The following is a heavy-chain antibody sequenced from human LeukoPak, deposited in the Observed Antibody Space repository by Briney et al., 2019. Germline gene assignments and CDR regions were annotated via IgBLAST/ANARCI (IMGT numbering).Heavy chain of an antibody. CDR2: ISYDGSNK. Sequence: PGGSLTLSCAASGFTFSSYCMHWVRQAPGKGLEWVAVISYDGSNKYYADSVKGRFTISRDNSKNTLYLQMNSLRAEDTAVYYCAKGTNLYSSEFDYWGQGTLVTVSS. D-gene: IGHD6-19*01. V-gene: IGHV3-30*18. CDR3: AKGTNLYSSEFDY. J-gene: IGHJ4*02. CDR1: GFTFSSYC.